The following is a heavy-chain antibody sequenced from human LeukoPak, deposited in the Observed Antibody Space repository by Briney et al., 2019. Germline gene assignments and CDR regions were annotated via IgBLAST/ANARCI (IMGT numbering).Heavy chain of an antibody. Sequence: PSETLSLTCAVYGGSFSGYYWSWIRQPPGKGLEWIGEINHSGSTNYNPSLKSRVTISVDTSKNQFFLKLSSVTAADTAVYYCAREKKPYYYGSGSYRYYFDYWGQGTLVTVSS. J-gene: IGHJ4*02. V-gene: IGHV4-34*01. D-gene: IGHD3-10*01. CDR3: AREKKPYYYGSGSYRYYFDY. CDR2: INHSGST. CDR1: GGSFSGYY.